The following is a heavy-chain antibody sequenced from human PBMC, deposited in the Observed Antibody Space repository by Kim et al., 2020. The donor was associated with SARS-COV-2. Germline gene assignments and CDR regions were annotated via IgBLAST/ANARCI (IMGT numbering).Heavy chain of an antibody. CDR3: VRSPKVHYYQGSDYYYPFGY. D-gene: IGHD3-22*01. J-gene: IGHJ4*02. V-gene: IGHV3-30*01. Sequence: GGSLRLSCTASGFTFTNFALHWVRQAPGRGLEWVAVASSDGRHIHYADSVKGRFSISRDNSKSTLFLQINGLRAEDKAVYYCVRSPKVHYYQGSDYYYPFGYWGQGTLVTVSS. CDR2: ASSDGRHI. CDR1: GFTFTNFA.